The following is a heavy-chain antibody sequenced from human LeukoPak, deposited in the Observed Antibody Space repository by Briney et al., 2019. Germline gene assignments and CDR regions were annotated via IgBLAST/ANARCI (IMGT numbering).Heavy chain of an antibody. V-gene: IGHV3-30*02. CDR3: TKDHRWALPD. CDR1: GFTFSNYG. D-gene: IGHD2-21*01. J-gene: IGHJ4*02. CDR2: IRYDRNYNT. Sequence: GGSLRLSCVASGFTFSNYGMHWVRQAPGQGLEWVAFIRYDRNYNTYYADSVKGRFTLSRDNSKNTLYLQMNSLSTEDTAVYYCTKDHRWALPDWGQGTLVTVSP.